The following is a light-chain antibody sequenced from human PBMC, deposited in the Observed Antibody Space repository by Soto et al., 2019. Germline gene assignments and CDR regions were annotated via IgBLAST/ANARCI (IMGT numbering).Light chain of an antibody. V-gene: IGKV3-15*01. CDR3: QQYDNLPIT. CDR2: GAS. Sequence: NLPQSPGARATXSCRASQIISTNLAWYQQKPGQATRLLIYGASTRATGIAARLSGSGSGTEFALTISSLQSEDIATYYCQQYDNLPITFGQGTRLEIK. J-gene: IGKJ5*01. CDR1: QIISTN.